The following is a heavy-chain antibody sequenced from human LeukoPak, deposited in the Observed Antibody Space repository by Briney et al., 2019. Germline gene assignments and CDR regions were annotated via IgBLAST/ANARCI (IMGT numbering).Heavy chain of an antibody. Sequence: SETLSLTCNVSGDSIRSYNWNWIRQPPGKGLEWIGYIYYSGSTNYNPSLKSRVTISLDTSKTQFSLKLDSVTSAVTGVYYCARGSHDFWSGYYTEYYFDYWGQGTLVTVSS. CDR1: GDSIRSYN. CDR3: ARGSHDFWSGYYTEYYFDY. V-gene: IGHV4-59*01. D-gene: IGHD3-3*01. CDR2: IYYSGST. J-gene: IGHJ4*02.